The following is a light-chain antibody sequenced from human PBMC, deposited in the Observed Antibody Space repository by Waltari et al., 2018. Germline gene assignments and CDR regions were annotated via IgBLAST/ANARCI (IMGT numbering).Light chain of an antibody. CDR3: QSYDTSLSVV. Sequence: QSVLTQPPSVSGAPGQRVTISCTGRASNIGAGTAFTWYQPLPRAAPKLLIYGSSTRPLGVPDRFFGSTSGTSASLAITGLQAEDEADYYCQSYDTSLSVVFGGGTKLTVL. CDR2: GSS. V-gene: IGLV1-40*01. J-gene: IGLJ3*02. CDR1: ASNIGAGTA.